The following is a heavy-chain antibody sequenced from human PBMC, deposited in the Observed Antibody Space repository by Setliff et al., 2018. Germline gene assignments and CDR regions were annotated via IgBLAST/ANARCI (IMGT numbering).Heavy chain of an antibody. Sequence: GGSLRLSCAASGLTFRTYAMSWVRQAPGKGLEWVASFIAGDSSTIYADSVKGRFTIFRDISKNTLYLQMNSLRADDTAVYFCAKDRQPDGRWDIDYWGQGTLVTVSS. CDR2: FIAGDSST. CDR3: AKDRQPDGRWDIDY. J-gene: IGHJ4*02. V-gene: IGHV3-23*01. CDR1: GLTFRTYA. D-gene: IGHD1-26*01.